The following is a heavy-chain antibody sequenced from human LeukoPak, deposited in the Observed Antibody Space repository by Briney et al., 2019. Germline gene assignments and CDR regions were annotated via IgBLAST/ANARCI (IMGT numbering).Heavy chain of an antibody. J-gene: IGHJ4*02. CDR2: IYHSGST. D-gene: IGHD5-18*01. V-gene: IGHV4-38-2*01. CDR1: GYSISSGYY. Sequence: SKTLSLTCAVSGYSISSGYYWGWIRQPPGKGLKWIGSIYHSGSTYYNPSLKSRVTISVDTSKNQFSLKLSSVTAADTAVYYCAREARYSYGPFFDYWGQGTLVTVSS. CDR3: AREARYSYGPFFDY.